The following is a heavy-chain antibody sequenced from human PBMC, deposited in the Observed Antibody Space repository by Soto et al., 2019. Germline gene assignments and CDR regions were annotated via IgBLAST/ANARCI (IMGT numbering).Heavy chain of an antibody. Sequence: SETLSLTCAVYGGSFSGYYWSWILQPPWKGLEWIGEINHSGSTNYNPSLKSRVTISVDTSKNQFSLKLSSVTAADTAVYYCARVWGYSYGYTGYYYYGMDVWGQGTTVTVSS. CDR1: GGSFSGYY. CDR3: ARVWGYSYGYTGYYYYGMDV. D-gene: IGHD5-18*01. CDR2: INHSGST. V-gene: IGHV4-34*01. J-gene: IGHJ6*02.